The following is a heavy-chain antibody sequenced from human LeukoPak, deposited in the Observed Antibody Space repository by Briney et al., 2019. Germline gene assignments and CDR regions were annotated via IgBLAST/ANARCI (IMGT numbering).Heavy chain of an antibody. CDR3: ARAEYYYDSSGTFRPYYFDY. J-gene: IGHJ4*02. D-gene: IGHD3-22*01. V-gene: IGHV4-30-4*01. Sequence: PSQTLSLTCTVSGGSISSGDYYWSWIRQPPGKGLEWIGYIYYSGSTYYNPSLKSRVTISVDTSKNQFSLKLSSVTAADTAVYYCARAEYYYDSSGTFRPYYFDYWGQGTLVTVSS. CDR1: GGSISSGDYY. CDR2: IYYSGST.